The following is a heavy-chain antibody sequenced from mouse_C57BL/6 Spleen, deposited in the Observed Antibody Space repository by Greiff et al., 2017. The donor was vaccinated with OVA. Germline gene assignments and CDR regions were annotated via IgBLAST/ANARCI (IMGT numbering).Heavy chain of an antibody. CDR2: INPNNGGT. D-gene: IGHD2-4*01. J-gene: IGHJ2*01. V-gene: IGHV1-18*01. Sequence: VQLKESGPELVKPGASVKIPCKASGYTFTDYNMDWVKQSHGKSLEWIGDINPNNGGTIYNQKFKGKATLTVDKSSSTAYMELRSLTSEDTAVYYCARKEGLRLDYWGQGTTLTVSS. CDR1: GYTFTDYN. CDR3: ARKEGLRLDY.